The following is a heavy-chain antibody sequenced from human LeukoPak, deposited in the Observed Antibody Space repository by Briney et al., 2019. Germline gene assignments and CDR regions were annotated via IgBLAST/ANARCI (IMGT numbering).Heavy chain of an antibody. Sequence: GGSLRLSCAASGFTYSNYAMNWVRQAPGKGLEWVSVISGSGRSTYYADSVKGRFTISRDNAKNSLYLQMNSLRAEDTAVYYCARDFRDYGYWGQGTLVTVSS. D-gene: IGHD4-17*01. CDR2: ISGSGRST. CDR3: ARDFRDYGY. CDR1: GFTYSNYA. J-gene: IGHJ4*02. V-gene: IGHV3-23*01.